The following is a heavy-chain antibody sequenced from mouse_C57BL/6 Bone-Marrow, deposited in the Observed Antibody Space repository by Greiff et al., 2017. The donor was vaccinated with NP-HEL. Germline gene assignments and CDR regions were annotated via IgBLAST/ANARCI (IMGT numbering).Heavy chain of an antibody. CDR1: GFTFSDAW. Sequence: EVMLVESGGGLVQPGGSMKLSCAASGFTFSDAWMDWVRQSPEKGLEWVAEIRNKANNHATYYAESVKGRFTISRDDSKSSVYLQMNSLRAEDTGIYYCTRVVAPYYFDYWGQGTTLTVSS. CDR3: TRVVAPYYFDY. D-gene: IGHD1-1*01. V-gene: IGHV6-6*01. J-gene: IGHJ2*01. CDR2: IRNKANNHAT.